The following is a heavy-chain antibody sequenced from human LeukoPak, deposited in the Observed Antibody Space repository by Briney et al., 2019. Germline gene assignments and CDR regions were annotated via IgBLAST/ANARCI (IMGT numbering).Heavy chain of an antibody. V-gene: IGHV3-13*01. CDR3: VKGRISEDGLDF. CDR1: GFTFSSYD. CDR2: IGAAGDT. Sequence: GGSLRLSCAASGFTFSSYDMHWVRQATGEGLEWVSGIGAAGDTFYAGSVKGRFTISRENAKNSLYLQMNSLRAEDTAVYYCVKGRISEDGLDFWGQGTLVTVSS. D-gene: IGHD6-13*01. J-gene: IGHJ4*02.